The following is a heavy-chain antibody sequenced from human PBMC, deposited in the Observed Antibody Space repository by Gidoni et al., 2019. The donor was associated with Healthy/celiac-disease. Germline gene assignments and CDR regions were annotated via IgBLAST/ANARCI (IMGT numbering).Heavy chain of an antibody. J-gene: IGHJ6*02. V-gene: IGHV1-69*02. D-gene: IGHD3-10*01. Sequence: QVQLVQSGAEVKKPGSSVKVSCKASGGPFSSYTISWVRQAPGQGLEWMGRIIPILGIANYAQKFQGRVTITADKSTSTAYMELSSLRSEDTAVYYCARARYGSGSYYYYGMDVWGQGTTVTVSS. CDR3: ARARYGSGSYYYYGMDV. CDR2: IIPILGIA. CDR1: GGPFSSYT.